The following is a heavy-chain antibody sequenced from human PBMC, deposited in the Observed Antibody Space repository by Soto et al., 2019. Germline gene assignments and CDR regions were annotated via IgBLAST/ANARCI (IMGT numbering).Heavy chain of an antibody. CDR1: GFTLSDYA. Sequence: EVQVLESGGGFVQPGGSLRLSCAASGFTLSDYAMTWVRQGPGKGLEWVSAISGSGDSTYYTDSVKGRFTISRDNSKKTLYLEMNGLRAEDTAVYYCAKVFLQDCGPDYYSGMDVWGQGTTVTVSS. CDR3: AKVFLQDCGPDYYSGMDV. J-gene: IGHJ6*02. D-gene: IGHD2-21*02. CDR2: ISGSGDST. V-gene: IGHV3-23*01.